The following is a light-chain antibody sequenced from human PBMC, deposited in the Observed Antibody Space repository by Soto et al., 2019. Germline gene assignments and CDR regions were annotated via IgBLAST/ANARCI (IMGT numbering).Light chain of an antibody. CDR1: QRVLFISNNKNY. CDR3: QQYNFFSPWT. Sequence: DLVMTQSPDPLAVYMAERATIDCNSSQRVLFISNNKNYLAWYQQKPGKAPKLLIYKASSLESGVPSRFSGGGSGTAFTLTISSLQADDVATYYCQQYNFFSPWTFGQGTKVDNK. J-gene: IGKJ1*01. V-gene: IGKV4-1*01. CDR2: KAS.